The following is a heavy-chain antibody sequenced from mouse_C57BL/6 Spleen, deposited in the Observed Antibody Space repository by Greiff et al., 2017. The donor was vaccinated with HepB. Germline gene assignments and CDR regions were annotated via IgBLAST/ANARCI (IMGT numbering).Heavy chain of an antibody. V-gene: IGHV5-17*01. D-gene: IGHD6-2*01. CDR2: ISSGSSTI. CDR3: ARAASVRAMDY. CDR1: GFTFSDYG. Sequence: EVKLVESGGGLVKPGGSLKLSCAASGFTFSDYGMHWVRQAPEKGLEWVAYISSGSSTIYYADTVKGRFTISRDNAKNTLFLQMTSLRSEDTAMYYCARAASVRAMDYWGQGTSVTVSA. J-gene: IGHJ4*01.